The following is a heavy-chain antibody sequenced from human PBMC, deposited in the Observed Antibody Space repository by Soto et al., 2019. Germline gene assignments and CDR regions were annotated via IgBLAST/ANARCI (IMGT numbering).Heavy chain of an antibody. Sequence: QVQLQQSGPRLVKPSETLSLTCTVFSGPDRSHNWGWIRQPPGRGLEWIGYVYYTGDTAYNPSLRGRATISADTSTNDISLTLNSVTAADTAVYYCVRQGIDYLHGLVDVWGQGTTVSVSS. V-gene: IGHV4-59*08. D-gene: IGHD4-17*01. J-gene: IGHJ6*02. CDR3: VRQGIDYLHGLVDV. CDR1: SGPDRSHN. CDR2: VYYTGDT.